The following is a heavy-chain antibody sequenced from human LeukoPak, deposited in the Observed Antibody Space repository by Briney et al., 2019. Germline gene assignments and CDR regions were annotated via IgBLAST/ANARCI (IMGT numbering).Heavy chain of an antibody. CDR1: GYRFTNYW. CDR3: ARRRDLYPGSYYPFDY. V-gene: IGHV5-51*01. D-gene: IGHD1-26*01. CDR2: IYPGDSDT. Sequence: GESLKISCQGSGYRFTNYWIGWVRQMPGKGLEWMGIIYPGDSDTRYSPSFQGQVTISADKSITTAYLQWNRLKASDTAMYYCARRRDLYPGSYYPFDYWGQGTLVTVSS. J-gene: IGHJ4*02.